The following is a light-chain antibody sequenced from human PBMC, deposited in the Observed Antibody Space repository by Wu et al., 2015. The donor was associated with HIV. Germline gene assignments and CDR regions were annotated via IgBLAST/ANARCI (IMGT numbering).Light chain of an antibody. CDR3: QHYGNSPYT. V-gene: IGKV3-20*01. CDR1: QPISSTY. J-gene: IGKJ2*01. Sequence: EIVLTQSPGTLSLSPGDRATLSCRASQPISSTYLAWYQQRPGQAPRLLIYDTSSRATGIPDRFSASGSGTDFTLTINRLEPEDFAVYYCQHYGNSPYTFGQGTKLEIK. CDR2: DTS.